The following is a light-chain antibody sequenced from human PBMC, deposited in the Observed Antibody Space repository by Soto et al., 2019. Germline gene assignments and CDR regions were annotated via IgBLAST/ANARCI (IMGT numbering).Light chain of an antibody. CDR2: GAS. CDR1: QSVSSN. Sequence: EIVMTQSPATLSVSPGERATLSCRVSQSVSSNLAWYQQKPGQAPRLLIYGASTRATGIPVRFSGSGSGTEFTLTISSLQSEDFAVYYCQQYSNWPLTFGGGTKVEIK. J-gene: IGKJ4*01. V-gene: IGKV3-15*01. CDR3: QQYSNWPLT.